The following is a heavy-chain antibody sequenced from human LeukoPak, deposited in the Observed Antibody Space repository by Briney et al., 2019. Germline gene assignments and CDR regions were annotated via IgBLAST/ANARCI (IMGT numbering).Heavy chain of an antibody. CDR1: GGSISGYY. D-gene: IGHD6-13*01. CDR3: ARSPGLEARGMRWFFDL. CDR2: FYYSGSGSA. Sequence: PSGTLSLTCTVSGGSISGYYWNWIRQPPGKGLEWIGYFYYSGSGSANYNPSLKSRLTISGDTSKNQFSLKLRSVTAADTAVYYCARSPGLEARGMRWFFDLWGRGTLVTVSS. V-gene: IGHV4-59*01. J-gene: IGHJ2*01.